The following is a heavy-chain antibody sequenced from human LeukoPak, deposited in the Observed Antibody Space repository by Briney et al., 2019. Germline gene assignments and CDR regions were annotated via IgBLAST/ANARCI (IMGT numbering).Heavy chain of an antibody. CDR3: AKRDTTYYYWYMDV. Sequence: GGSLRLSCAASGFTFSSYGMHWVRQAPGKGLEWVAVISYDGSNKYYADSVKGRFTISRDNSKNTLYLQMNSLRAEDTAVYYCAKRDTTYYYWYMDVWGKGTTVTVSS. CDR1: GFTFSSYG. CDR2: ISYDGSNK. V-gene: IGHV3-30*18. J-gene: IGHJ6*03. D-gene: IGHD1-1*01.